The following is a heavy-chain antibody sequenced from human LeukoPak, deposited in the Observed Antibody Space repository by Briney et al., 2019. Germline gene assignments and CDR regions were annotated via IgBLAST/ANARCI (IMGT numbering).Heavy chain of an antibody. D-gene: IGHD3-22*01. V-gene: IGHV5-10-1*01. CDR3: ARNRYYYDFSGYYGDY. CDR2: IDPSDSYT. Sequence: GESLKISCKGSGYSFSSYWISWVRQMPGKGLEWMGSIDPSDSYTNCSPSFQGHVTISTDKSISTAYLQWSSLRASDTAMYYCARNRYYYDFSGYYGDYWGQGTLVTVSS. CDR1: GYSFSSYW. J-gene: IGHJ4*02.